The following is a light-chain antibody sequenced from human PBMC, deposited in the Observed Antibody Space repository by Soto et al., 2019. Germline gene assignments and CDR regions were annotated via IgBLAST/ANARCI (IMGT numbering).Light chain of an antibody. V-gene: IGKV1-5*03. CDR2: KAS. Sequence: DIPMTQSPSTLSASVGDRVTITCRASQSIDSWLAWYQQKPGKAPNLLIYKASNLENGVPLRFSGSGSGTEFTLTISSLQPDDFATYYCQQYKTYCTFGGGTKVEIK. CDR1: QSIDSW. CDR3: QQYKTYCT. J-gene: IGKJ4*01.